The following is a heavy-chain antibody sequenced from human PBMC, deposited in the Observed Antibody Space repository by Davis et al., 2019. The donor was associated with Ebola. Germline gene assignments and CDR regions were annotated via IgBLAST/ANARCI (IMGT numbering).Heavy chain of an antibody. CDR3: ARGHQTYYYDSSGYYAQNAFDI. CDR2: IYYSGST. D-gene: IGHD3-22*01. J-gene: IGHJ3*02. V-gene: IGHV4-59*12. CDR1: GGSISSYY. Sequence: SETLSLTCTVSGGSISSYYWSWIRQPPGKGLEWIGYIYYSGSTNYNPSLKSRVTISVDKSKNQFSLKLSSVTAADTAVYYCARGHQTYYYDSSGYYAQNAFDIWGQGTMVTVSS.